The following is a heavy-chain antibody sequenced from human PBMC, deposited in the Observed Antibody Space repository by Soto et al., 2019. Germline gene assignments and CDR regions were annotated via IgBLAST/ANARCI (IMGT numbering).Heavy chain of an antibody. Sequence: QVQLQESGPGLVKPSQTLSLTCTVSGGSISSGGYYWSWIRQHPGKVLERIGYIYYSGFTYYNPSLNSQVTISVDTSKNQFALKMGSVTAADTGVYYCARSIDPWGQGTLVTVSS. CDR3: ARSIDP. CDR1: GGSISSGGYY. CDR2: IYYSGFT. J-gene: IGHJ5*02. V-gene: IGHV4-31*01.